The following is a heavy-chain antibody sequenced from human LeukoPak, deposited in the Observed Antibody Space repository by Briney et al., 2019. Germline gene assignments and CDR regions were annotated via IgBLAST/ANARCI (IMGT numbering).Heavy chain of an antibody. V-gene: IGHV1-46*01. CDR2: INPSGGKT. Sequence: ASVKVSCKASGYTFSSYYIHWVRQAPGQGLEWLGIINPSGGKTMYAQKFQGRITMATDMSTSTVYMEVTGLKSEDTAVYYCAGDAIAASVYKWFDPWGQGTLVNVSS. D-gene: IGHD6-25*01. CDR3: AGDAIAASVYKWFDP. CDR1: GYTFSSYY. J-gene: IGHJ5*02.